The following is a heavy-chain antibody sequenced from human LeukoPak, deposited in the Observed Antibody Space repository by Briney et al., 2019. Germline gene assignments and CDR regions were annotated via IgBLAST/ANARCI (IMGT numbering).Heavy chain of an antibody. Sequence: PGGSLRLSCAASGFTFSNAWMSWVRQAPGKGLEWVGRIKSKTDGGTTDYAAPVEGRFTISRDDSKNTLYLQMNSLKTEDTAVYCCTGSPELTRLLWFGELKYYFDYWGQGTLVTVSS. V-gene: IGHV3-15*01. CDR3: TGSPELTRLLWFGELKYYFDY. J-gene: IGHJ4*02. CDR2: IKSKTDGGTT. CDR1: GFTFSNAW. D-gene: IGHD3-10*01.